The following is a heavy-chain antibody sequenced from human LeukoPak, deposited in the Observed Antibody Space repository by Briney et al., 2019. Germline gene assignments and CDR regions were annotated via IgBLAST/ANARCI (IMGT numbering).Heavy chain of an antibody. J-gene: IGHJ4*02. CDR3: ARVGEYLGLTGSAAAFDY. CDR2: INPSGGST. CDR1: GYTFTSYY. V-gene: IGHV1-46*01. D-gene: IGHD3-10*01. Sequence: ASVKVSCKASGYTFTSYYMHWVRQAPGQGLEWMGIINPSGGSTSYAQKFQGRVTMTRDTSTSTVYMELSSLRSEDTAVYYCARVGEYLGLTGSAAAFDYWGQGTLVTVSS.